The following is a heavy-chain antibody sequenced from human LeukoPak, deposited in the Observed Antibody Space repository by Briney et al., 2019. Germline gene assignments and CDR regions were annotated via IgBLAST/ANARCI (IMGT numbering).Heavy chain of an antibody. Sequence: ASVKVSCKASEYTFTSYDINWVRQATGQGLEWVGWMNPKSGDTGYAQEFQGRVTITRDTSANTAYMELSSLRSEDMAVYYCAREDGDGYNSPDYNWFDPWGQGTLVTVSS. J-gene: IGHJ5*02. CDR2: MNPKSGDT. V-gene: IGHV1-8*03. D-gene: IGHD5-24*01. CDR1: EYTFTSYD. CDR3: AREDGDGYNSPDYNWFDP.